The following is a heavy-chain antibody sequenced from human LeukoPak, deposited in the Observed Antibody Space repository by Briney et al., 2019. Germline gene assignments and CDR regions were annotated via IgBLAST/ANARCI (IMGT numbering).Heavy chain of an antibody. CDR3: ARDCSSTSCYSP. V-gene: IGHV1-8*01. D-gene: IGHD2-2*02. CDR1: GYTFTSYD. J-gene: IGHJ5*02. CDR2: MNPNSGNT. Sequence: ASVKVSCKASGYTFTSYDINWVRQATGQGLEWMGWMNPNSGNTGYAQKFQGRVTMTRNTSISTTYMELSSLRSEDTAVYYCARDCSSTSCYSPWGQGTLVTVSS.